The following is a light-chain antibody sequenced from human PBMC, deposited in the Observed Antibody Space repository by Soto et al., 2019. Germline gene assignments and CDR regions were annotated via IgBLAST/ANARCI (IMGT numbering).Light chain of an antibody. V-gene: IGLV2-8*01. CDR1: SSDVGGYNY. J-gene: IGLJ1*01. CDR2: EVT. Sequence: QSALTQPPSASGSPGQSVTISCTGTSSDVGGYNYVSWYQQYPGKAPKLIIYEVTKRPSEVPDRFSGSKSGNTASLTVSGLQAEDEADYYCCSYAGSSTWVFGTGTKLTVL. CDR3: CSYAGSSTWV.